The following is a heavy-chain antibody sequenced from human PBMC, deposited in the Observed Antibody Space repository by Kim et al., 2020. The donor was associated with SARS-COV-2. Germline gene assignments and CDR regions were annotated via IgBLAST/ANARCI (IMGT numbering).Heavy chain of an antibody. Sequence: GGSLRLSCAAAVFTFSSYPMHWVRQAPGKGLECVAVISYDGSNKYYADSVKGRFTISRDNSKNTLYLQMNSLRAEDTAVYYCAKKRGWGYGMDVWGQGTTVTVSS. CDR3: AKKRGWGYGMDV. D-gene: IGHD6-19*01. CDR2: ISYDGSNK. V-gene: IGHV3-30-3*02. CDR1: VFTFSSYP. J-gene: IGHJ6*02.